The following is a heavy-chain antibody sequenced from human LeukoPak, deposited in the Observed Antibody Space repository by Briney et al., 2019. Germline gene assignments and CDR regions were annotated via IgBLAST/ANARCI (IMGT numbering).Heavy chain of an antibody. J-gene: IGHJ6*02. CDR1: GGTFISYA. V-gene: IGHV1-69*17. CDR3: ARGSGITMVRGVSDELIYYGMDV. D-gene: IGHD3-10*01. Sequence: GSSVKVSCKASGGTFISYAISWVRQAPGQGLEWMGGIIPIFGIANYAQKFQGRVTITADKSTSTAYMELSSLRSEDTAVYYCARGSGITMVRGVSDELIYYGMDVWGQGTTVTVSS. CDR2: IIPIFGIA.